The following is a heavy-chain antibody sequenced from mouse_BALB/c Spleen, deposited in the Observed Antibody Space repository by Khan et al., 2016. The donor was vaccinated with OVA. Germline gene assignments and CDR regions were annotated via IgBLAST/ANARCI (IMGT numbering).Heavy chain of an antibody. CDR3: ARSYFYGYYFDQ. Sequence: EVQRVESGGGLVQPGGSRKLSCVASGFTFSSFGMHWVRQAPEKGLEWVAYISGDSYTIYYTDTVKGRFTISRDNPKNTLFLQRTSLRSEDMAMYYCARSYFYGYYFDQWGQGTTLTVSS. D-gene: IGHD1-1*01. CDR1: GFTFSSFG. CDR2: ISGDSYTI. V-gene: IGHV5-17*02. J-gene: IGHJ2*01.